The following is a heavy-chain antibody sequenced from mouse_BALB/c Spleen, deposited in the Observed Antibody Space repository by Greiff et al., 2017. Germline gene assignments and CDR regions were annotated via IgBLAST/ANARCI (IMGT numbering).Heavy chain of an antibody. CDR1: GFTFSDYY. J-gene: IGHJ3*01. CDR3: ARDGSLAWFAY. D-gene: IGHD2-2*01. CDR2: ISDGGSYT. V-gene: IGHV5-4*02. Sequence: VTLMESGGGLVKPGGSLKLSCAASGFTFSDYYMYWVRQTPEKRLEWVATISDGGSYTYYPDSVKGRFTISRDNAKNNLYLQMSSLKSEDTARYYCARDGSLAWFAYWGQGTRVTVSA.